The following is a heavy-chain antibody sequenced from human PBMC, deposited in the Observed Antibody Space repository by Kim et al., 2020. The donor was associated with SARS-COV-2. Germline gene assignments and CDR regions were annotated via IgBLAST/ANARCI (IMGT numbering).Heavy chain of an antibody. V-gene: IGHV4-34*13. J-gene: IGHJ5*02. D-gene: IGHD6-6*01. Sequence: NPSPTSRVTISVDTSKNHFSLKMSSVTAADTAVYYCARGGIAARPNWFDPWGQGTLVTVSS. CDR3: ARGGIAARPNWFDP.